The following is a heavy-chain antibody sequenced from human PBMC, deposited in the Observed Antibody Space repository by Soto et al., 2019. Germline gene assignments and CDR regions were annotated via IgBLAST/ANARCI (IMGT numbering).Heavy chain of an antibody. Sequence: SVWVSCKASGGTFSSYASSWVRQAPGQGLEWMGGIIPIFGTANYAQKFQGRVTITADESTSTAYMELSSLRSEDTAVYYCARACYDSSGYSLLPLDISAQRTLDPVSS. V-gene: IGHV1-69*13. J-gene: IGHJ3*02. CDR3: ARACYDSSGYSLLPLDI. CDR2: IIPIFGTA. CDR1: GGTFSSYA. D-gene: IGHD3-22*01.